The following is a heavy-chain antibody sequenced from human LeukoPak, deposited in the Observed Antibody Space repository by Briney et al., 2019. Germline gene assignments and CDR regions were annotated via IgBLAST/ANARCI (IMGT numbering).Heavy chain of an antibody. CDR1: GFTFNTYW. J-gene: IGHJ4*02. V-gene: IGHV3-7*01. CDR2: IKQDGSEK. D-gene: IGHD1-26*01. CDR3: ARDKIVGATFFDY. Sequence: GGSLRLSCAASGFTFNTYWMSWVRQAAGKGLEWVANIKQDGSEKYYVDSVKCRFTISRDNAKNSLYLQMDSLRAEDTAVYYCARDKIVGATFFDYWGQGTLVTVSS.